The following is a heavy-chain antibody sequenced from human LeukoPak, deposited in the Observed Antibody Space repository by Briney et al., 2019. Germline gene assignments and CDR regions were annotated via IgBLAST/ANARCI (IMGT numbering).Heavy chain of an antibody. J-gene: IGHJ3*02. CDR3: ARGGGVDTAMVRGAFDI. V-gene: IGHV1-46*01. Sequence: ASVKVSCKASGYTFTSYYMHWVRQAPGQGLEWVGIINPSGGSTSYAQKSQGRVTMTRDTSTSTVYMELSSLRSEDTAVYYCARGGGVDTAMVRGAFDIWGQGTMVTVSS. CDR1: GYTFTSYY. CDR2: INPSGGST. D-gene: IGHD5-18*01.